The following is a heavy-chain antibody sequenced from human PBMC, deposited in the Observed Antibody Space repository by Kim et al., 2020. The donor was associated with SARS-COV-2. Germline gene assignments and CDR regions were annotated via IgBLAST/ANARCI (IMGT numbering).Heavy chain of an antibody. V-gene: IGHV3-20*04. CDR2: INWDEGDT. D-gene: IGHD2-15*01. J-gene: IGHJ4*01. CDR1: GFTFDNYG. Sequence: GGSLRLSCAASGFTFDNYGMTWVRQAPGKGLEWVADINWDEGDTRYVGSVKGRFTISRDNAKNSLYLQMDSLRAEDTAVYYCARSDERRNSQGSLGYYW. CDR3: ARSDERRNSQGSLGYY.